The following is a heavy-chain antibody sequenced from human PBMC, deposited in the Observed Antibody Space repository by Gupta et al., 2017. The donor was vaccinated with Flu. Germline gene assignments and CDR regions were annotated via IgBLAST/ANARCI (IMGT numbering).Heavy chain of an antibody. Sequence: QVQLQESGPGLVKPSETLSLTCAVSGYSISSGYYWGWIRQPPGKGLEWIGSIYHSGSTYYNPSLKSRVTISVDTSKNQFSLKLSSVTAADTAVYYCARVVVAVTMVRGVIVNYFVYWGQGTLVTVSS. CDR3: ARVVVAVTMVRGVIVNYFVY. CDR1: GYSISSGYY. J-gene: IGHJ4*02. CDR2: IYHSGST. V-gene: IGHV4-38-2*01. D-gene: IGHD3-10*01.